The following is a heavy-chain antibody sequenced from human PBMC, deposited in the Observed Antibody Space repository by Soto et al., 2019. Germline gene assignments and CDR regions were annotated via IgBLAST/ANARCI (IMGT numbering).Heavy chain of an antibody. Sequence: SVKVSCKASGGTFRTSAISWVRQAPGQGLEWVGGIMPAFRRPKYAQNFQGRVTISADESTSTAYMELSSLRSEDTAVYYCISTLGARFDYWGQGTLVTVSS. CDR3: ISTLGARFDY. CDR1: GGTFRTSA. CDR2: IMPAFRRP. D-gene: IGHD3-3*02. V-gene: IGHV1-69*13. J-gene: IGHJ4*02.